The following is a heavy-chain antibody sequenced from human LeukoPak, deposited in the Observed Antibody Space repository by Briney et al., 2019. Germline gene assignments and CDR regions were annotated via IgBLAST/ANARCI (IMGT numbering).Heavy chain of an antibody. Sequence: GGSLRLSCAASGFTFSGYKMNWVRQAPGKGLEWVSYISSSGSTIYYADSVKGRFTISRDNAKNSLYLQMNSLRAEDTAVYYCASESAYCSSTSCPDAFDIWGQGTIVTVSS. V-gene: IGHV3-48*03. CDR3: ASESAYCSSTSCPDAFDI. D-gene: IGHD2-2*01. CDR2: ISSSGSTI. J-gene: IGHJ3*02. CDR1: GFTFSGYK.